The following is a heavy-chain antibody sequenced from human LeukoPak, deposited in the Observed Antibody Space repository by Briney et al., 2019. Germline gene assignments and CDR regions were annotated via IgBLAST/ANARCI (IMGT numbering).Heavy chain of an antibody. Sequence: PGGSLRLSCAASGFTFSTYAMSWVRQAPGKGLEWVSALSGSGGSTYYAESVKGRFTISRDNSKNTLYLKMNSLRAEDTAVYYCAKPSTEYSSSFDYWGQGTLVTVSS. CDR1: GFTFSTYA. D-gene: IGHD6-13*01. V-gene: IGHV3-23*01. J-gene: IGHJ4*02. CDR2: LSGSGGST. CDR3: AKPSTEYSSSFDY.